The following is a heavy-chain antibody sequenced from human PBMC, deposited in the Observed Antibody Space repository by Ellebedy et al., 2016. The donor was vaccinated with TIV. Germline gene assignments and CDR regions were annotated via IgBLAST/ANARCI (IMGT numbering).Heavy chain of an antibody. CDR3: ASTYIDSGSYSAFDI. J-gene: IGHJ3*02. V-gene: IGHV1-69*13. D-gene: IGHD1-26*01. CDR2: IIPIFGTA. Sequence: SVKVSCXASGGTFSSYAISWVRQAPGQGLEWMGGIIPIFGTANYAQKFQGRVTITADESTSTAYMELSSLRSDDTAVYYCASTYIDSGSYSAFDIWGQGTMVTVSS. CDR1: GGTFSSYA.